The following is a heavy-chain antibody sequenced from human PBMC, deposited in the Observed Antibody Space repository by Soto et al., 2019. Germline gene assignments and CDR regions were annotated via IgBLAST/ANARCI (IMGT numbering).Heavy chain of an antibody. Sequence: SETLSLTCTVSGDSISSYSWSWIRQPPGKGLEWIGNIHYNGNTKYSPSLKSRVTMSVDTSKNQFSLKLSSVTAADTAVYYCARVWGGAFDIWGQGTMVTVSS. J-gene: IGHJ3*02. CDR2: IHYNGNT. V-gene: IGHV4-59*01. CDR3: ARVWGGAFDI. CDR1: GDSISSYS. D-gene: IGHD3-10*01.